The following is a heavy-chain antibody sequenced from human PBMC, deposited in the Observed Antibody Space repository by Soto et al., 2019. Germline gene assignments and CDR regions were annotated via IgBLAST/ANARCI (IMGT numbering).Heavy chain of an antibody. V-gene: IGHV4-31*03. J-gene: IGHJ6*01. CDR2: IYYSGRT. CDR3: AREVGDYYGSGRYYGMEV. D-gene: IGHD3-10*01. CDR1: GGSISSGGYY. Sequence: QVQLQESGPGLVKPSQTLSLTCTVSGGSISSGGYYWSWIRQHPGKGLEWIGYIYYSGRTYYNPSLKRRITISVATSKNQFCLKLSYVTAADTAVYYCAREVGDYYGSGRYYGMEVWGQGTRVNVSS.